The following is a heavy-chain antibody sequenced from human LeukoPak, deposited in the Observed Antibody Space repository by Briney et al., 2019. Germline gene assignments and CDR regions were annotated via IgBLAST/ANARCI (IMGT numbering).Heavy chain of an antibody. D-gene: IGHD3-10*01. CDR2: INPNSGGT. V-gene: IGHV1-2*02. CDR3: ARRGSGSYPYFDY. Sequence: ASVKVSCKASGYTFTGYYMHWVRQAPGQGLEWMGWINPNSGGTNYAQKFQGRVTMTRDTSISTAYMELSRLRSDDTAVYYCARRGSGSYPYFDYWGQGTLVTVSS. CDR1: GYTFTGYY. J-gene: IGHJ4*02.